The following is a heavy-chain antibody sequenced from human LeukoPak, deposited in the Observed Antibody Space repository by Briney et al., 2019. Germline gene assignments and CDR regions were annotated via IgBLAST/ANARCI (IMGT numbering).Heavy chain of an antibody. Sequence: GGSLRLSCAASGFTFSSYSMNWVRQAPGKGLEWVSSISSSSSYIYYADSVKGRFTISRDNAKNSLYLQMNSLRAEDTAVYYCARSPGIAVAGTQDDYWGQGTLVTVSP. V-gene: IGHV3-21*01. CDR1: GFTFSSYS. CDR3: ARSPGIAVAGTQDDY. J-gene: IGHJ4*02. CDR2: ISSSSSYI. D-gene: IGHD6-19*01.